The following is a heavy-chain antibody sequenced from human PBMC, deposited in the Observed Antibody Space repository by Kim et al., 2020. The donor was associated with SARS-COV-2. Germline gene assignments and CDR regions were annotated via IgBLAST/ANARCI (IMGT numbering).Heavy chain of an antibody. V-gene: IGHV1-69*13. J-gene: IGHJ5*02. CDR3: ARDRGHSSSWYGGFDP. D-gene: IGHD6-13*01. CDR2: IIPIFGTA. Sequence: SVKVSCKASGGTFSSYAISWVRQAPGHGLEWMGGIIPIFGTANYAQKFQGRVTITADESTSTAYMELSSLRSEDTAVYYCARDRGHSSSWYGGFDPWGQGTLVTVSS. CDR1: GGTFSSYA.